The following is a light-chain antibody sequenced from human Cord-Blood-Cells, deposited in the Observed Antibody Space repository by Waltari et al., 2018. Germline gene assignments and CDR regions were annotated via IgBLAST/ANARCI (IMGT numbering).Light chain of an antibody. CDR1: QGIRNG. CDR2: AAS. V-gene: IGKV1-6*01. J-gene: IGKJ3*01. Sequence: AIQMTQSPSSLSACVGDRVTITCPASQGIRNGLGWYQQKPGKAPNLLIYAASSLQRVVPARFSGSVSGTHFALTISSLQPEDFATYSCLQDYNYPFTFGPGTKVDIK. CDR3: LQDYNYPFT.